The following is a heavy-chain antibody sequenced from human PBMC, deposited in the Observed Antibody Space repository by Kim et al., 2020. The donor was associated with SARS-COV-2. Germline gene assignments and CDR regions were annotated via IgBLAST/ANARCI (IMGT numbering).Heavy chain of an antibody. CDR2: IYYSGST. Sequence: SETLSLTCTASGGSISSYYWSWIRQPPGKGLEWIGYIYYSGSTNYNPSLKSRVTISVDTSKNQFSLNLSSVTAADTAVYYCARINYDSSGRRHIDYWGQG. J-gene: IGHJ4*02. CDR3: ARINYDSSGRRHIDY. V-gene: IGHV4-59*01. CDR1: GGSISSYY. D-gene: IGHD3-22*01.